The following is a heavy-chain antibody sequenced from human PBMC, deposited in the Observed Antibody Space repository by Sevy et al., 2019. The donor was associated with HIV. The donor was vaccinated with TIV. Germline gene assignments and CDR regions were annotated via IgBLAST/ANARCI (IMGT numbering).Heavy chain of an antibody. J-gene: IGHJ4*02. V-gene: IGHV3-30*18. D-gene: IGHD6-19*01. Sequence: GGYLSLSCAASGFTFSSYGMHWVRQAPGKGLEWVVVISYDGSNKYYADSVKGRFTISRDNSKNTLYLQMNSLRAEDTAVYYCAKDKAEKAVAGIGDFDYWGQGTLVTVSS. CDR1: GFTFSSYG. CDR3: AKDKAEKAVAGIGDFDY. CDR2: ISYDGSNK.